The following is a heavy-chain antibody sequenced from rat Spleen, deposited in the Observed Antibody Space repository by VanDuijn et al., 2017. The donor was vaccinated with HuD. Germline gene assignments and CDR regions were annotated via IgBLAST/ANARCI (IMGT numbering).Heavy chain of an antibody. Sequence: QVQLKESGPGLVKPSETLSLTCTVSGFSLTSYHVSWVRQPPGKGLEWMGVIGGDGRTAYNSALKSRLSISRDTSKSQVFLKMSSLKTEDTATYYCARAQTVVPMDAWGQGASVTVSS. J-gene: IGHJ4*01. CDR1: GFSLTSYH. CDR3: ARAQTVVPMDA. CDR2: IGGDGRT. V-gene: IGHV2-32*01. D-gene: IGHD1-1*01.